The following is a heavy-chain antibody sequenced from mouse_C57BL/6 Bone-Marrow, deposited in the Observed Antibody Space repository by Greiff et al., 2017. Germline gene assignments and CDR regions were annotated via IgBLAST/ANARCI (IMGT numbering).Heavy chain of an antibody. V-gene: IGHV5-15*01. CDR1: GFTFSDYG. Sequence: VQLVESGGGLVQPGGSLKLSCAASGFTFSDYGMAWVRQAPRKGPEWVAFISNLAYSIYYADTVTGRFTISRENAKNTLYLEMSSLRSEDTAMYYCARRGLKAMDYWGQGTSVTVSS. J-gene: IGHJ4*01. D-gene: IGHD3-3*01. CDR3: ARRGLKAMDY. CDR2: ISNLAYSI.